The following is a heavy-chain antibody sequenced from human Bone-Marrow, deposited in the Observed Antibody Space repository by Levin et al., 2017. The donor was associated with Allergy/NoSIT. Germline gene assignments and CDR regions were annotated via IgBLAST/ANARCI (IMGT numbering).Heavy chain of an antibody. D-gene: IGHD3-16*01. Sequence: SETLSLTCTVSGGSVSSGTSYWTWVRQAPGKGLDWIGYIYSSGTSDYNPSLKSRVTISLDTSKNQFSLKLTSVTAADTAVYYCARDQFGGPPDYSYGMDVWGQGTTVTVSS. CDR2: IYSSGTS. V-gene: IGHV4-61*01. J-gene: IGHJ6*02. CDR1: GGSVSSGTSY. CDR3: ARDQFGGPPDYSYGMDV.